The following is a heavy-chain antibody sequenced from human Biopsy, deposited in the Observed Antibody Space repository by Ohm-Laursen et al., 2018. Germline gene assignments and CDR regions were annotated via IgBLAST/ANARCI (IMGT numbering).Heavy chain of an antibody. J-gene: IGHJ6*02. CDR3: ARDSGILNYGNFKYYHYYGMDV. Sequence: GTLSLTCTVSGDSVTKYYWSWIRQPPGKGLEWIGHIYYSVMTNYNPSLQSRVSISVDTPRNQVSLTLSSVAAADTAVYYCARDSGILNYGNFKYYHYYGMDVWGQGTKVTVSS. CDR2: IYYSVMT. D-gene: IGHD3-10*01. V-gene: IGHV4-59*02. CDR1: GDSVTKYY.